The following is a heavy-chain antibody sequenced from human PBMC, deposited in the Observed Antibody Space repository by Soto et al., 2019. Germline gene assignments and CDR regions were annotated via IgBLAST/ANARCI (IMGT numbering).Heavy chain of an antibody. CDR1: GGSISSGDYY. CDR2: IYYSGST. V-gene: IGHV4-30-4*01. CDR3: ARDSGWYSGNSEITY. Sequence: PSETLSLTCTVSGGSISSGDYYWSWIRQPPGKGLEWIGYIYYSGSTYYNPSLKSRVTISVDTSKDQFSLKLSSVTAADTAVYYCARDSGWYSGNSEITYWGQGTLVTVSS. D-gene: IGHD6-19*01. J-gene: IGHJ4*02.